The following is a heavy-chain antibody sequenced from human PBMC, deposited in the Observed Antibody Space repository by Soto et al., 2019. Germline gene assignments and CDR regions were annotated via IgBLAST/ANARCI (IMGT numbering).Heavy chain of an antibody. D-gene: IGHD1-26*01. CDR1: GFTFSSSA. J-gene: IGHJ4*02. Sequence: QVQLVESGGGVVQPGRSLRLSCAASGFTFSSSAMHWVRQAPGKGLEWVAVISHDGSNKNHSDSVKGRFTISRDNSKNKLYLQMNSLRADDTAVYYCARDRRGQWDLDYWGQGTLVTVSS. V-gene: IGHV3-30-3*01. CDR2: ISHDGSNK. CDR3: ARDRRGQWDLDY.